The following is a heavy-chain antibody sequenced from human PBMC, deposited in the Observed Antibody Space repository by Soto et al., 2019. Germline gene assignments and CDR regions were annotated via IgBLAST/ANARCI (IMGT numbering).Heavy chain of an antibody. D-gene: IGHD2-8*01. Sequence: QLQLQESGPGLEKPSETLSLTCTVSGGSISTSAYYWGWIRQPPGKGLEWIGIISYSGSTHYSPSRKSRVTRSLYTSKNQFFLKLSSVTAEDTAVYYCARQRCSNGNCSAFDIWGQGTMVTVSS. CDR2: ISYSGST. J-gene: IGHJ3*02. CDR3: ARQRCSNGNCSAFDI. CDR1: GGSISTSAYY. V-gene: IGHV4-39*01.